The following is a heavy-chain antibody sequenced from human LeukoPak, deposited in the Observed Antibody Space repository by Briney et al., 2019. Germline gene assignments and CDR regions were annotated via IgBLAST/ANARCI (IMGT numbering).Heavy chain of an antibody. J-gene: IGHJ5*02. D-gene: IGHD6-19*01. Sequence: GGSLRLSCAASGFTFSSYAMSWVRQAPGKGLEWVSAISGSGGSTYYADFVKGRFTISRDNSKNTLYLQMNSLRAEDTAVYYCAKDLRVAAVAGTRGWFDPWGQGTLVTVSS. CDR2: ISGSGGST. V-gene: IGHV3-23*01. CDR3: AKDLRVAAVAGTRGWFDP. CDR1: GFTFSSYA.